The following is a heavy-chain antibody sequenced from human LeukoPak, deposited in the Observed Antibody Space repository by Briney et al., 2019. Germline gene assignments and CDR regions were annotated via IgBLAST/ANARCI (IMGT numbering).Heavy chain of an antibody. CDR3: ARAPLDYDILTGYYCYDY. V-gene: IGHV1-18*01. Sequence: ASVKVSCKASGYTFTSYGISWVRQAPGQGLEWMGWISAYNGNTNYAQKLQGRVTTTTDTSTSTAYMELRSLRSDDTAVYYCARAPLDYDILTGYYCYDYWGQGTLVTVSS. CDR2: ISAYNGNT. D-gene: IGHD3-9*01. CDR1: GYTFTSYG. J-gene: IGHJ4*02.